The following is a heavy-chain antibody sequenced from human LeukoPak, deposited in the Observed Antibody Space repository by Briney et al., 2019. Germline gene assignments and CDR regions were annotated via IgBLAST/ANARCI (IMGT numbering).Heavy chain of an antibody. Sequence: IPSETLSLTCTVSGGSISSSSYYWGWIRQPPGKGLEWIGSIYYSGSTYYNPSLKSRVTISVDTSKNQFSLKLSSVTAADTAVYYCARCHSSSWYGVYFDYWGQGTLVTVSS. CDR2: IYYSGST. V-gene: IGHV4-39*01. D-gene: IGHD6-13*01. CDR3: ARCHSSSWYGVYFDY. CDR1: GGSISSSSYY. J-gene: IGHJ4*02.